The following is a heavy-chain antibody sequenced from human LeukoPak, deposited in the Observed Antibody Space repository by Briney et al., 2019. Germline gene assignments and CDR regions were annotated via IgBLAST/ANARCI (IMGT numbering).Heavy chain of an antibody. V-gene: IGHV3-23*01. CDR2: ISGSGGST. CDR3: ARGTMIPYYFDY. Sequence: PGGSLRLSCAASGFTFSSYAMSWVRQAPGKGLEWVSAISGSGGSTYYADSVKGRFTISRDNSKNTLYLQMNSLRAEDTAVYYCARGTMIPYYFDYWGQGTLVTVSS. D-gene: IGHD3-22*01. J-gene: IGHJ4*02. CDR1: GFTFSSYA.